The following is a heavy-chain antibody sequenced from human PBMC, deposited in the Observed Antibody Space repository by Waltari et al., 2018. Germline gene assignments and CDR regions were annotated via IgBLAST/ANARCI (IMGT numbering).Heavy chain of an antibody. V-gene: IGHV4-39*01. D-gene: IGHD4-17*01. CDR2: MQYRGST. Sequence: QLQLQESGPGLVRPSENLSLTCTFSGGSITTNYNLAWIRQPPGKGLEWMGNMQYRGSTFYNPSLMSRVTISLDTSKNQFSLTLTSVDAADTAVYFCGRIAFGDDGGYFQYWGQGTLVTVSS. CDR1: GGSITTNYN. J-gene: IGHJ1*01. CDR3: GRIAFGDDGGYFQY.